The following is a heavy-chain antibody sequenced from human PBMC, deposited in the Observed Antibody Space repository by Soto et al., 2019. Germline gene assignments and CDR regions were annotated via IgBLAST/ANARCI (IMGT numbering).Heavy chain of an antibody. CDR3: ARHTIFGVVPLNFDY. D-gene: IGHD3-3*01. Sequence: NPSETLSLTCTVSGGSISSYYWSWIRQPPGKGLEWIGYIYYSGSTYYNPSLKSRVTISVDTSKNQFSLKLSSVTAADTAVYYCARHTIFGVVPLNFDYWGQGTLVTVSS. CDR1: GGSISSYY. V-gene: IGHV4-59*08. CDR2: IYYSGST. J-gene: IGHJ4*02.